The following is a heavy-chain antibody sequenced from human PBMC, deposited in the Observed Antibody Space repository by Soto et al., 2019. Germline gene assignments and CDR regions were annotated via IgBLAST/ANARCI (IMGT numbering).Heavy chain of an antibody. D-gene: IGHD3-22*01. V-gene: IGHV1-69*01. J-gene: IGHJ5*02. CDR3: ASYYYDSSGYYERGLFDP. CDR2: IIPIFGTA. CDR1: GGTFSSYA. Sequence: QVQLVQSGAEVKKPGSSVKVSCKASGGTFSSYAISWVRQAPGQGLEWMGGIIPIFGTANYAQKFQGRVTITADDATSTAYMELSSLRSEDTAVYYCASYYYDSSGYYERGLFDPWGQGTLVTVSS.